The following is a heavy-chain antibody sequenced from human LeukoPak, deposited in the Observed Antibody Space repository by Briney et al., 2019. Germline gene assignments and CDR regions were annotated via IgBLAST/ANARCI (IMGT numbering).Heavy chain of an antibody. Sequence: PGRSLRLSCAASGFTFSSYWMSWVRQAPGKGLEWVANIKQDGSEKYYVDSVKGRFTISRDNAKNSLYLQMNSLRAEDTAVYYCASAEKWELLPGRFDYWGQGTLVTVSS. CDR3: ASAEKWELLPGRFDY. V-gene: IGHV3-7*03. CDR2: IKQDGSEK. D-gene: IGHD1-26*01. CDR1: GFTFSSYW. J-gene: IGHJ4*02.